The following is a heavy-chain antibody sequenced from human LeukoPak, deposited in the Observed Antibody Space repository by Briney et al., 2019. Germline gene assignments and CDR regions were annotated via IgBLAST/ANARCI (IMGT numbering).Heavy chain of an antibody. J-gene: IGHJ4*02. V-gene: IGHV3-49*03. CDR2: IRSKAYGGTT. D-gene: IGHD3-10*01. CDR3: TSYYGSGSSVDY. Sequence: GGSLRLSCTASGLTFGDYTMSWFRQAPGKGLEWVGFIRSKAYGGTTEYAASVKGRFTISRDDSKSIAYLQMNSLKTEDTAVYYCTSYYGSGSSVDYWGQGTLVTVSS. CDR1: GLTFGDYT.